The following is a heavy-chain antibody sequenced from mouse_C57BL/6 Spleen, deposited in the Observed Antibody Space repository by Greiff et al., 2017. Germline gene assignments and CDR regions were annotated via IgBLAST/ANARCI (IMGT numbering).Heavy chain of an antibody. D-gene: IGHD2-2*01. V-gene: IGHV1-52*01. CDR1: GYTFTSYW. J-gene: IGHJ4*01. Sequence: QVQLQQPGAELVRPGSSVKLSCKASGYTFTSYWMPWVKQRPIQGLEWIGNIDPSDSETHYNQKFKDKATLTVDKSSSTAYMQLSSLTSEDSAVYSCARTDYGYAFYAMDYWGQGTSVTVAS. CDR2: IDPSDSET. CDR3: ARTDYGYAFYAMDY.